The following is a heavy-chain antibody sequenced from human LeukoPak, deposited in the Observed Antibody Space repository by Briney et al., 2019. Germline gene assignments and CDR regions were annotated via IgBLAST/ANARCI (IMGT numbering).Heavy chain of an antibody. V-gene: IGHV1-2*02. CDR3: ARDFRSYGGNRAYWYFDL. D-gene: IGHD4-23*01. Sequence: GASVKVSCKASGYTFTSYGISWVQQAPGQGLEWMGWINPNSGGTNYAQKFQGRVTMTRDTSISTAYMELSRLRSDDTAVYYCARDFRSYGGNRAYWYFDLWGRGTLVTVSS. CDR2: INPNSGGT. CDR1: GYTFTSYG. J-gene: IGHJ2*01.